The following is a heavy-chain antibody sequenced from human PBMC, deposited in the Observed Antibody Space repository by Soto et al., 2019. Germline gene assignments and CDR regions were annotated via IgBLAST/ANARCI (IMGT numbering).Heavy chain of an antibody. CDR1: GFTFSSYG. D-gene: IGHD6-13*01. CDR3: AKDGFSYSSSWSTQIDY. CDR2: ISYDGSNK. J-gene: IGHJ4*02. Sequence: GGPLRLSCAASGFTFSSYGMHWVRKAQGKGLEWVAVISYDGSNKYYADSVKGRFTISRDNSKNTLYLQMNSLRAEDTAVYYCAKDGFSYSSSWSTQIDYWGQGTLVTVSS. V-gene: IGHV3-30*18.